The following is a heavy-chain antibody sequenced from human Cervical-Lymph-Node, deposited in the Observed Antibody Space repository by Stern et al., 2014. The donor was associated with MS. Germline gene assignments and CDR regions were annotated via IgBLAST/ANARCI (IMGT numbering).Heavy chain of an antibody. J-gene: IGHJ4*02. V-gene: IGHV3-30*18. Sequence: MQLVESGGGVVQPGRSLRLSCAASGFTFSSYGMTWVRQAPGKGLEWVAGISYDGSNKYYADSVKGRFTISRDNSKNTLYLQMKSLRAEDTAVYYCAKDGGDDSSGSYFDYWGQGTLVTVSS. CDR3: AKDGGDDSSGSYFDY. D-gene: IGHD3-22*01. CDR2: ISYDGSNK. CDR1: GFTFSSYG.